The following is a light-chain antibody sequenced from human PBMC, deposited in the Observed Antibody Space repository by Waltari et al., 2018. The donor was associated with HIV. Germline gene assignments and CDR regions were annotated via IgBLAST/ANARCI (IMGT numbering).Light chain of an antibody. Sequence: QSALTQPPSASGSPGQSVAISCPGSSNDIGTYNFVSWYQHHPGKAPKLRIYDVTRRHPGSRDRFSGTKSGYTASLTVSDLQVEDEADYYCVSYTEKDTFLLFGGGTKLAV. CDR3: VSYTEKDTFLL. J-gene: IGLJ2*01. V-gene: IGLV2-8*01. CDR1: SNDIGTYNF. CDR2: DVT.